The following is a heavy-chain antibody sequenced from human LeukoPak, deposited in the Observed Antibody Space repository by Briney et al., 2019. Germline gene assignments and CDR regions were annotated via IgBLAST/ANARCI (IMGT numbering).Heavy chain of an antibody. CDR2: INHSGST. CDR3: SRQGGGQGSFGGVLNWFDP. Sequence: PSETLSLTCAVYGGSFSGYYWSWIREPPGKGLQWIGEINHSGSTNYNPSLKGRVTISVDTSKNQFSLKLNSVTAADTAVYYCSRQGGGQGSFGGVLNWFDPWGQGTLVTVSS. J-gene: IGHJ5*02. D-gene: IGHD3-16*01. V-gene: IGHV4-34*01. CDR1: GGSFSGYY.